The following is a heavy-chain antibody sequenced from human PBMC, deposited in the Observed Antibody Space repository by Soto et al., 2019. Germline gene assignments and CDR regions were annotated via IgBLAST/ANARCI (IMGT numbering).Heavy chain of an antibody. V-gene: IGHV1-8*01. Sequence: QVQLVQSGAEVTKPGATVKVSCKASGYTFTSYDINWVRQATGQGLEWMGWMNPNSGNTGYAQKFQGRVTMTRNTSISTAYMELSSLRSEDTAVYYCARQKVDTDMVDYWGQGTLVTVSS. CDR2: MNPNSGNT. CDR3: ARQKVDTDMVDY. D-gene: IGHD5-18*01. J-gene: IGHJ4*02. CDR1: GYTFTSYD.